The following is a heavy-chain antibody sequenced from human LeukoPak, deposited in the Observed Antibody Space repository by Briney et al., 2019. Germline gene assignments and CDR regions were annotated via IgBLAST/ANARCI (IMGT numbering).Heavy chain of an antibody. V-gene: IGHV4-61*02. D-gene: IGHD3-10*01. CDR1: APSISSGRDY. CDR3: ARARMVRGVIERYFDY. Sequence: SQTRSPTCTVTAPSISSGRDYWSWLRDPAGKGLEWFERIYTTGSTTNSPSVKSRVTISVDTSKSQFSLKLSAVTAADTAVYYCARARMVRGVIERYFDYWGQGTQVAVSS. J-gene: IGHJ4*02. CDR2: IYTTGST.